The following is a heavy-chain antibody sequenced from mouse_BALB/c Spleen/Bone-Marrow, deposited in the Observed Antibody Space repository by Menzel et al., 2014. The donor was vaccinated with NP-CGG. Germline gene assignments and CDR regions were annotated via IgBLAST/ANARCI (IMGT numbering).Heavy chain of an antibody. CDR1: GFNIKDTY. J-gene: IGHJ4*01. CDR2: IDPANGDI. V-gene: IGHV14-3*02. Sequence: VQLQQSGAELVKPGASVKLSCTASGFNIKDTYMHWAKQRPEQGLEWIGRIDPANGDIKYDPKFQGKATITADTSSNTAYLQLSSLTSEDTAVYYCARYLIFYDYDEAMDNWGQGTSVTVSS. CDR3: ARYLIFYDYDEAMDN. D-gene: IGHD2-4*01.